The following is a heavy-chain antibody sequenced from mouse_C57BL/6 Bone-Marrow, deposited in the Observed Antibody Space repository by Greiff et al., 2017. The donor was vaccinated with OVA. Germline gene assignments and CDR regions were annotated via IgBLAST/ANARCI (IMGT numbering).Heavy chain of an antibody. J-gene: IGHJ3*01. CDR3: ARWRRRDWFAY. CDR1: GYTFTDYN. Sequence: VQLQQSGPELVKPGASVKMSCKASGYTFTDYNMHWVKQSPGKSLEWLGYINPNNGGTSYNQKFKGKATLTVNKSSSTAYIELRSLTAEESAVYYCARWRRRDWFAYWGQGTLVTVSA. CDR2: INPNNGGT. V-gene: IGHV1-22*01. D-gene: IGHD2-12*01.